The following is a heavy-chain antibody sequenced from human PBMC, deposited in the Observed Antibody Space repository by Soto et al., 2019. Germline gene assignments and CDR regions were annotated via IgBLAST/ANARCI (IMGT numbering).Heavy chain of an antibody. V-gene: IGHV1-2*04. CDR1: GYTFTGYY. D-gene: IGHD5-18*01. Sequence: ASVKVSCKASGYTFTGYYMHWVRQAPGQGLEWMGWINPNSGGTNYAQKFQGWVTMTRDTSISTAYMELSRLRSDDTAVYYCARGKGVYSYGYRNSGACDIWGQGTMVTVSS. CDR3: ARGKGVYSYGYRNSGACDI. J-gene: IGHJ3*02. CDR2: INPNSGGT.